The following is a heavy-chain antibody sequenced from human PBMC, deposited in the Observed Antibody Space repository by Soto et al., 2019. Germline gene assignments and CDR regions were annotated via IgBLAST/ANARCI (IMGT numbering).Heavy chain of an antibody. V-gene: IGHV4-30-4*01. D-gene: IGHD4-17*01. J-gene: IGHJ5*02. Sequence: QVQLQESGPGLVKPSQTQSLTCTVSGGSISSGDYYWSWIRQPPGKGLEWIGYIYYSGSTYYNPSLKSRVTISVDTSKNQFSLKLSSVTAADTAVYYCARVAASTVVTYNWFDPWGQGTLVTVSS. CDR3: ARVAASTVVTYNWFDP. CDR2: IYYSGST. CDR1: GGSISSGDYY.